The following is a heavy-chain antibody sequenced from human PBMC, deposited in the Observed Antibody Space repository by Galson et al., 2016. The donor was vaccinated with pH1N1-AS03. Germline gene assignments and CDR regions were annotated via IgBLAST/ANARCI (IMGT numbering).Heavy chain of an antibody. Sequence: QSGAEVKKPGESLNISCQGSGYRFSTYCIAWVRQMPGKGLEWMGIFHPGDSDTKYHPSFQGLVTMSADKSTNTAYLHWSSLKASDTAIYYCARHSQCTRGTCYSSYFYALDVWGRGTAVTVS. V-gene: IGHV5-51*01. CDR2: FHPGDSDT. D-gene: IGHD4-11*01. CDR1: GYRFSTYC. CDR3: ARHSQCTRGTCYSSYFYALDV. J-gene: IGHJ6*02.